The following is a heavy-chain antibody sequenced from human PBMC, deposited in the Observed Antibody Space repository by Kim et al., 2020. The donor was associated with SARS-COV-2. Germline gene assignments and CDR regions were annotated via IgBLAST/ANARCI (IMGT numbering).Heavy chain of an antibody. J-gene: IGHJ4*02. Sequence: YIYYASAVKGRFTISRDNGKNSLYLQMNSLRAEDTAVYYCARGGCSSTSCYVGYWGQGTLVTVSS. D-gene: IGHD2-2*01. CDR2: YI. V-gene: IGHV3-21*01. CDR3: ARGGCSSTSCYVGY.